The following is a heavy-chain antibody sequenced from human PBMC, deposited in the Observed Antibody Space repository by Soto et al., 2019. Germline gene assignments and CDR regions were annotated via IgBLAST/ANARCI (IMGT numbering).Heavy chain of an antibody. CDR1: GFTFSNAW. J-gene: IGHJ4*01. Sequence: GGSLRLSCAASGFTFSNAWINWVRQATGKGLEWGGRIKSKTDGGTTDYAEPVKGRFAISRDDSNNMVYLQMNSLKIEDTAVYYCTTDSYSTIIIVRFDYWGHGTLVTVSS. CDR2: IKSKTDGGTT. V-gene: IGHV3-15*07. CDR3: TTDSYSTIIIVRFDY. D-gene: IGHD3-22*01.